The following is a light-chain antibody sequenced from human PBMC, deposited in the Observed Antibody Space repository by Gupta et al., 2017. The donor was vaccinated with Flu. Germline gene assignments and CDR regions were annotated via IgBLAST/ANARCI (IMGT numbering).Light chain of an antibody. J-gene: IGLJ3*02. CDR3: CSYGGTKNWV. CDR1: STNIGTYNF. Sequence: ISCTGASTNIGTYNFVSWYQQHPGKAPRLLLYDVTKRPSGVPGRFSGSKSGNTSSLTISGLQTEDEADYYCCSYGGTKNWVFGGGTKLTDL. V-gene: IGLV2-11*03. CDR2: DVT.